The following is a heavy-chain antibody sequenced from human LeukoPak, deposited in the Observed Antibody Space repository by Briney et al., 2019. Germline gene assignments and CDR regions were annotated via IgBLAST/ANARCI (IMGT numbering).Heavy chain of an antibody. Sequence: PSETLSLTCTVSGGSISTSSYYWGWIRQPPGKGLEWIGYIYYSGSTNYNPSLKSRVTISVDTSKNQFSLKLSSVTAADTAVYYCAREVVPAAMGGPYFDYWGQGTLVTVSS. CDR2: IYYSGST. CDR1: GGSISTSSYY. V-gene: IGHV4-61*01. CDR3: AREVVPAAMGGPYFDY. J-gene: IGHJ4*02. D-gene: IGHD2-2*01.